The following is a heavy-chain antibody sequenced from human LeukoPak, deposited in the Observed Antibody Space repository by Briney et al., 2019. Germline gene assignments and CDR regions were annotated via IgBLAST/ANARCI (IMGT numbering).Heavy chain of an antibody. CDR2: INHIGTT. Sequence: SETLSLTCNVSGGSFNGYYWTWIRQPPGKGLEWIAEINHIGTTNHNPSLKSRVSVSTDTSKNQFFLKLTSVTAADTALYYCARLVVTAPQYHYYMDVWGERTTVIVSS. V-gene: IGHV4-34*01. J-gene: IGHJ6*03. D-gene: IGHD2-21*02. CDR3: ARLVVTAPQYHYYMDV. CDR1: GGSFNGYY.